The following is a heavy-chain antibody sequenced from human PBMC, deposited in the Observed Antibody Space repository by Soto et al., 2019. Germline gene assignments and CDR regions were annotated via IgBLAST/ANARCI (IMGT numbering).Heavy chain of an antibody. J-gene: IGHJ3*02. CDR3: ARGTTYYDFWSGYRPHDAFDI. CDR2: IYYSGST. Sequence: QVQLQESGPGLVKTSETLSLTCTVSGGSISSYYWSWIRQPPGKGLEWIGYIYYSGSTNYNPSLKSRVTISVDTSKNQFSLKLSSVTAADTAVYYCARGTTYYDFWSGYRPHDAFDIWGQGTMVTVSS. D-gene: IGHD3-3*01. CDR1: GGSISSYY. V-gene: IGHV4-59*08.